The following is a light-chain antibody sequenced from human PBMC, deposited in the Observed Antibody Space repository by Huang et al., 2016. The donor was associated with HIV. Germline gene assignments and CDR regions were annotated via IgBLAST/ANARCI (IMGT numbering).Light chain of an antibody. Sequence: EIVLTQSPATLSFAPGERATLSCRASQSVSSYLAWYQQKPGQAPSLLIYDASYSATGIPVRFSGGGSGTDFTLTISSLEPEDFAVYYCQQRTDWPAFGQGTRLEIK. J-gene: IGKJ5*01. CDR3: QQRTDWPA. CDR2: DAS. V-gene: IGKV3-11*01. CDR1: QSVSSY.